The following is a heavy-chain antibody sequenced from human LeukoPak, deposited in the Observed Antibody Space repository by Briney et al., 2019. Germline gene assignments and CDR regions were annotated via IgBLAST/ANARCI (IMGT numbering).Heavy chain of an antibody. CDR1: GFSLSTSGMR. Sequence: SGPALVKPTQTLTLTCTFSGFSLSTSGMRVSWIRQPPGKALEWLARIDWDDDKFYSTSLKTRLTISKDTSKNQVVLTMTNVDPVDTATYYCARIDDSSGYDAFDIWGQGTMVTVSS. D-gene: IGHD3-22*01. V-gene: IGHV2-70*04. J-gene: IGHJ3*02. CDR3: ARIDDSSGYDAFDI. CDR2: IDWDDDK.